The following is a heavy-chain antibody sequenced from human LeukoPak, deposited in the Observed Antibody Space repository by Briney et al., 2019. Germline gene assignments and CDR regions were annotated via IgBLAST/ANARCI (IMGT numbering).Heavy chain of an antibody. J-gene: IGHJ6*02. D-gene: IGHD3-22*01. CDR3: ARGPYYYDSSGYYCRYGMDV. CDR2: MNPNSGNT. CDR1: GYTFTSYD. V-gene: IGHV1-8*01. Sequence: ASVKVSCKASGYTFTSYDINWVRQATGQVLGWMGWMNPNSGNTGYAQKFQGRVTMTRNTSISTAYMELSSLRSEDTAVYYCARGPYYYDSSGYYCRYGMDVWGQGTTVTVSS.